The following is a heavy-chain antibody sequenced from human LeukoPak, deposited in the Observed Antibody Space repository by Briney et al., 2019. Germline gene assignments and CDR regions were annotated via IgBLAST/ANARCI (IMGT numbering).Heavy chain of an antibody. D-gene: IGHD2-15*01. Sequence: ASVKVSCKASGYTFTGYGISWVRQAPGQGLEWMGWISAYNGNTNYAQKLQGRVTMTTDTSTSTAYMELRSLRSDDTAVYYCARVLRDYYYYYMDVWGKGTTVTVSS. V-gene: IGHV1-18*01. CDR3: ARVLRDYYYYYMDV. CDR2: ISAYNGNT. J-gene: IGHJ6*03. CDR1: GYTFTGYG.